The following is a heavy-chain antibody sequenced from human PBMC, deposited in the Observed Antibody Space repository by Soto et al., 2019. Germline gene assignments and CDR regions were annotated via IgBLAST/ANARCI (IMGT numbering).Heavy chain of an antibody. CDR2: ISSSSNTI. D-gene: IGHD5-18*01. CDR3: ARGGYRNFDY. CDR1: GFTFRSYS. V-gene: IGHV3-48*01. J-gene: IGHJ4*02. Sequence: EVQLVESGGGLVQPGGSLRLSCAASGFTFRSYSMNWVRQAPGKGLEWISYISSSSNTIYYADSMKGRFTISRDNARNSLYLKMNGLRAEDTAVYYCARGGYRNFDYWGQGTLVTVSS.